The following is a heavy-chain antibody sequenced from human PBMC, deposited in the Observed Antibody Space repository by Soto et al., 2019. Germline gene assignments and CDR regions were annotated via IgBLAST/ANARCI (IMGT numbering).Heavy chain of an antibody. D-gene: IGHD1-1*01. CDR3: ATSFITTVGTTA. CDR2: ISSSSSTI. CDR1: GFTFSNYG. V-gene: IGHV3-48*01. J-gene: IGHJ4*02. Sequence: EVHLVESGGGLVQPGGSLRLSCEASGFTFSNYGINWVRQAPGKGPEWVSHISSSSSTIYYAESVKGRFSISRDNAKNSLYLQMSSLRGEDTAVYYCATSFITTVGTTAWGQGTQVTVSS.